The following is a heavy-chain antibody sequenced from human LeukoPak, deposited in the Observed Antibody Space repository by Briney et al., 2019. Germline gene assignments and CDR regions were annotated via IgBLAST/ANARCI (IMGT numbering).Heavy chain of an antibody. CDR3: ASPGYCSSTSCPMRNYYYYYMDI. CDR1: GGTFSSYT. D-gene: IGHD2-2*03. CDR2: IIPILGIA. Sequence: SVKVSCKASGGTFSSYTISWMRQAPGQGLEWMGRIIPILGIAIYAQKFQGRVTITADKSTSTAYMELSSLRSEDTAVYYCASPGYCSSTSCPMRNYYYYYMDIWGKGTTVTVSS. V-gene: IGHV1-69*02. J-gene: IGHJ6*03.